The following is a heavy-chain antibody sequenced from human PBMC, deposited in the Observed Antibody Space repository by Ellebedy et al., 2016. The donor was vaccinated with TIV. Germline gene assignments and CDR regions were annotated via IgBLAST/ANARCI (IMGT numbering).Heavy chain of an antibody. J-gene: IGHJ4*02. CDR3: ARDGGSYSDFDY. V-gene: IGHV1-2*04. D-gene: IGHD1-26*01. Sequence: AASVKVSCKASGYTFTGYYMHWVRQAPGQRLEWMGWINPNSGGTNYAQQFQGWVTMTRDTSISTAYMELSRLRSDDTAVYYCARDGGSYSDFDYWGQGTLVTVSS. CDR2: INPNSGGT. CDR1: GYTFTGYY.